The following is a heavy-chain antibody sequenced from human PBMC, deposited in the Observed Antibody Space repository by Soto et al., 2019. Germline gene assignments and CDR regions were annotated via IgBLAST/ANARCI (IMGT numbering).Heavy chain of an antibody. Sequence: PGGSLSLSCAASGFTFRNYLMHWVRQVPGKGLVWVSRINSDGSSTLYADSVKGRFTISRDNAKNPLYLHMNSLRGEDTAVYYCARDPAPIGWYDYWGQGTLVTVSS. V-gene: IGHV3-74*01. CDR2: INSDGSST. CDR3: ARDPAPIGWYDY. CDR1: GFTFRNYL. J-gene: IGHJ4*02. D-gene: IGHD6-19*01.